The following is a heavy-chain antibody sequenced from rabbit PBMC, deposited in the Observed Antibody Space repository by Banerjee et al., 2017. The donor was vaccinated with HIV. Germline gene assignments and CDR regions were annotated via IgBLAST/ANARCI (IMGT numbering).Heavy chain of an antibody. Sequence: QEHLEESGGDLVKPEGSLTLTCTASGFSFSNKYVMCWVRQAPGKGLEWIACINTSSGNAVYANWAKGRFTISKTSSTTVTLQMTSLTAADTASYFCARDLAVVIGWNFNLWGPGTLVTVS. CDR1: GFSFSNKYV. J-gene: IGHJ4*01. CDR2: INTSSGNA. D-gene: IGHD4-1*01. CDR3: ARDLAVVIGWNFNL. V-gene: IGHV1S45*01.